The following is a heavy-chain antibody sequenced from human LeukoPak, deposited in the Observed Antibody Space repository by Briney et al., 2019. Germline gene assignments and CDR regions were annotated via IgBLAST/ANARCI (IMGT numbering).Heavy chain of an antibody. Sequence: GGSVRLSCAASGVTFSSYAMNWVRQAPGKGLEWVSSFGTRSTSIYYARSVTGRFIISRDNAKNSLYLQMNSLRAEDTAVYYCARENDQGFDYWGQGTLVTVSS. J-gene: IGHJ4*02. CDR3: ARENDQGFDY. V-gene: IGHV3-21*01. CDR2: FGTRSTSI. D-gene: IGHD3-16*01. CDR1: GVTFSSYA.